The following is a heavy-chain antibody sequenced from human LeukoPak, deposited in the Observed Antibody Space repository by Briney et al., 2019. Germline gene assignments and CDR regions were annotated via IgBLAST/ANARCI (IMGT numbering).Heavy chain of an antibody. J-gene: IGHJ3*02. CDR1: GFTFSRYW. D-gene: IGHD6-19*01. Sequence: GGSLRLSCAASGFTFSRYWMSWVRQAPGKGREWVANIKQDGSEKYYADSVKGRFTISRDNAKNSLYLQMNSLRAEDTAVYYCASNRIAVAANDAFDIWGQGTMVTVSS. V-gene: IGHV3-7*01. CDR3: ASNRIAVAANDAFDI. CDR2: IKQDGSEK.